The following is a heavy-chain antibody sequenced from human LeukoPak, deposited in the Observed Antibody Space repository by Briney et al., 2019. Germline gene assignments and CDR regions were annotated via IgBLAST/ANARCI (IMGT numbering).Heavy chain of an antibody. D-gene: IGHD1-26*01. CDR3: ARGKWELLVDY. CDR1: GGSISSGDYY. Sequence: SETLSLTCTVSGGSISSGDYYWSWIRQPPGKGLEWIGYIYYSGSTYYNPSLKSRVTISVDTSKNQFSLKLSSVTAAETAVYYCARGKWELLVDYWGQGTLVTVSS. J-gene: IGHJ4*02. CDR2: IYYSGST. V-gene: IGHV4-30-4*01.